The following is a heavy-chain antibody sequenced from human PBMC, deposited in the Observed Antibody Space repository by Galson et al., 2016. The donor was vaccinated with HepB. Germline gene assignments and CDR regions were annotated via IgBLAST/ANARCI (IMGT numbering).Heavy chain of an antibody. J-gene: IGHJ5*02. D-gene: IGHD6-19*01. V-gene: IGHV3-33*01. CDR2: IYYDGSNK. CDR3: ARGGATPGPWLDNWFDP. Sequence: SLRLSCAASGFTFNSYGMHWVRQAPGKGLEWVALIYYDGSNKYHADSVRGRFTISRDNSKNTLYLQMNSLRFEDTAFYYCARGGATPGPWLDNWFDPWGQGTLVTVSS. CDR1: GFTFNSYG.